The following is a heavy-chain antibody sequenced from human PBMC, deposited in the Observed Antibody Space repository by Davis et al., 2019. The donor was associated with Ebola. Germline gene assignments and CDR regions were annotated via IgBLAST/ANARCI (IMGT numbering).Heavy chain of an antibody. D-gene: IGHD3-3*01. CDR2: IIPIFGTA. CDR3: ARGLVFGVVTLYYYGMDV. CDR1: GGTFSSYA. J-gene: IGHJ6*02. Sequence: AASVTVSCKASGGTFSSYAISWVRQAPGQGLEWMGGIIPIFGTANYAQKFQGRVTITADKSTSTAYMELSSLRSEDTAVYYCARGLVFGVVTLYYYGMDVWGQGTTVTVSS. V-gene: IGHV1-69*06.